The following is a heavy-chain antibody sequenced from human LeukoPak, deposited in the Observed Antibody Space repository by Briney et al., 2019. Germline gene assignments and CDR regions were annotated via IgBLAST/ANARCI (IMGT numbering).Heavy chain of an antibody. D-gene: IGHD3-22*01. Sequence: GGSLRLFCAASGFTFSSYWMHWVRQAPGKGLVWVSRINSDGSNTSYADSVKGRFTISIDNAKNTLYLQMNSLRAEDTAVYYCAREGVDYYDSSGYFDYWGQGTLVTVSS. CDR2: INSDGSNT. J-gene: IGHJ4*02. CDR3: AREGVDYYDSSGYFDY. CDR1: GFTFSSYW. V-gene: IGHV3-74*01.